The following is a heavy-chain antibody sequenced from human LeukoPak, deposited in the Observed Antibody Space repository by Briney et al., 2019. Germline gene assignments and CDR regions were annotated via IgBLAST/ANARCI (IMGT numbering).Heavy chain of an antibody. D-gene: IGHD4-23*01. CDR1: GDSVSSNSAA. V-gene: IGHV6-1*01. Sequence: SQTLSLTCAISGDSVSSNSAAWNWIRQSPSRGLEWLGRTYYRSRWYNDYAVSVKSRIAIDPDTSKNQFSLQLNSVTPEDTAVYYCASSYYAGNSLDDWGQGTLVTVSS. CDR3: ASSYYAGNSLDD. CDR2: TYYRSRWYN. J-gene: IGHJ4*02.